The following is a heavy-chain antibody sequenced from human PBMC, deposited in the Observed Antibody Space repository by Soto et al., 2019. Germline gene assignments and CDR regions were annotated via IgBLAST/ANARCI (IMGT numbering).Heavy chain of an antibody. CDR2: IYSSGGT. CDR1: GGSISNHY. V-gene: IGHV4-4*07. CDR3: ARQTTYSSSWFDY. D-gene: IGHD6-13*01. Sequence: SETPSLTCTVSGGSISNHYGTWIRQPAGKGLEWIGRIYSSGGTNYNPSLKSRVTMSVDTSKNQFSLKLISVTAADTALYFCARQTTYSSSWFDYWGHGTLVTVSS. J-gene: IGHJ5*01.